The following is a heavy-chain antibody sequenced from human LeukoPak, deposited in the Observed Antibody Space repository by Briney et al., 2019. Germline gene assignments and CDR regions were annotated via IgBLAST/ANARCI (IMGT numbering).Heavy chain of an antibody. D-gene: IGHD3-9*01. CDR3: ARGSRPVYNLLTGKRYFDY. CDR1: GYTFTGYY. J-gene: IGHJ4*02. CDR2: INPSGGST. Sequence: GASVKVSCKASGYTFTGYYMHWVRQAPGQGLEWMGIINPSGGSTTYAQKFRGRLTVTRDMSTSTVYMELSSLRSEDTAVYYCARGSRPVYNLLTGKRYFDYWGQGTLLTVSS. V-gene: IGHV1-46*01.